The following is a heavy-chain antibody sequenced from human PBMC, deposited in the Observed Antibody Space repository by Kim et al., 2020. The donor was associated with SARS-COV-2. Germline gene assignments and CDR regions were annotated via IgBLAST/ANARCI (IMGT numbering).Heavy chain of an antibody. V-gene: IGHV3-23*01. CDR3: AKDRRGYYYDSCDY. CDR2: ISGSGGST. D-gene: IGHD3-22*01. J-gene: IGHJ4*02. CDR1: GFTFSSYA. Sequence: GGSLRLSCAASGFTFSSYAMSWVRQAPGKGLEWASAISGSGGSTYYADSVKGRFTISRDNSKNTLYLQMNSLRAEDTAVYYCAKDRRGYYYDSCDYWGQGTLVTVSS.